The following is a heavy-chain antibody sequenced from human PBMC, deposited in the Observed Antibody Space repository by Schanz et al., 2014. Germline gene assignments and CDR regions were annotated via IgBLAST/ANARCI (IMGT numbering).Heavy chain of an antibody. CDR2: IIPSLGLA. Sequence: VQLEQSGAEVKKPGSSVKVSCKASGGTFSSFGINWVRQAPGQGLEWMGRIIPSLGLAKYEQKFQDKVTITADTSTTTAYMELSGLRSDDTAVYYCARDRLECGAECYSVGVFEIWGQGTLVIVSS. J-gene: IGHJ4*02. CDR3: ARDRLECGAECYSVGVFEI. V-gene: IGHV1-69*04. CDR1: GGTFSSFG. D-gene: IGHD2-21*01.